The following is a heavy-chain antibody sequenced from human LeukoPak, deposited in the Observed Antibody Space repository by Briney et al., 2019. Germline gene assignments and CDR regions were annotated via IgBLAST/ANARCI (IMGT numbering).Heavy chain of an antibody. V-gene: IGHV4-59*01. D-gene: IGHD2-2*01. Sequence: TASETLSLTCTVSGGSISNYYWSWIRQPPGKGLEWIGYTYYSGSTSYNPSLKSRVTISVDTSKNQFSLKLNSVTAADTAVYYCARGPAPWYFDLWGRGTLVTVSS. CDR3: ARGPAPWYFDL. CDR1: GGSISNYY. CDR2: TYYSGST. J-gene: IGHJ2*01.